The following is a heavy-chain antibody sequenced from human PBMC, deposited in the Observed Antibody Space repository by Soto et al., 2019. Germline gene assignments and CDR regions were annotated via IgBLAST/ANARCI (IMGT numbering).Heavy chain of an antibody. J-gene: IGHJ6*02. CDR1: VFTFDDYA. D-gene: IGHD2-2*01. Sequence: GGSLRLFCAACVFTFDDYAMHWARQSQGKGLEWVSGISWNSGSIGYADSVKGRFIISRDNAKNSLYLQMNSLRAEDTALYYCAKDIAPSHYYGMDVWGQGTTVTAP. CDR2: ISWNSGSI. V-gene: IGHV3-9*01. CDR3: AKDIAPSHYYGMDV.